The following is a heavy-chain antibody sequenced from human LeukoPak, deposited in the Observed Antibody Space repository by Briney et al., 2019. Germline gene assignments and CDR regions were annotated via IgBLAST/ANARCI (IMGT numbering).Heavy chain of an antibody. V-gene: IGHV4-59*01. Sequence: SETLSLTCTVSGGSISSYYWSWIRQPPGKGLEWIGYIYYSGSTNYNPSLKSRVTISVDTSKNQFSLKLSSVTAADTAVYYCAGGEAAYCGGDCYPPHFLYYYYYMDVWGKGTTVTVSS. J-gene: IGHJ6*03. CDR2: IYYSGST. CDR1: GGSISSYY. D-gene: IGHD2-21*02. CDR3: AGGEAAYCGGDCYPPHFLYYYYYMDV.